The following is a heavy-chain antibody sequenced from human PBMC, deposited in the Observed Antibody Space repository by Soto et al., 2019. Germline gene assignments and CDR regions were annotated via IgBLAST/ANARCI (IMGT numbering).Heavy chain of an antibody. CDR2: INAGNGNT. D-gene: IGHD3-3*01. CDR3: ARDAEQHDFWSGYLGNDWAPFDY. Sequence: GAPVEVSCKDSGYTFTSYAMHCVRQAKGQRLEWMGWINAGNGNTKYSQKFQGRVTITRDTSASTAYMELSSLRSEDTAVYYCARDAEQHDFWSGYLGNDWAPFDYWGQGTLVTVSS. V-gene: IGHV1-3*01. CDR1: GYTFTSYA. J-gene: IGHJ4*02.